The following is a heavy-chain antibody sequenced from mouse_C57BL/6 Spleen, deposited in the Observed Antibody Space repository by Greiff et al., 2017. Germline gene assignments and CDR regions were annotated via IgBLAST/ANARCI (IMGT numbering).Heavy chain of an antibody. CDR3: SRGGYYYGSTYYAMDY. D-gene: IGHD1-1*01. V-gene: IGHV1-42*01. J-gene: IGHJ4*01. Sequence: EVQLQQSGPELVKPGASVKISCKASGYSFTGYYMNWVKQSPEKSLEWIGEINPSTGGTTYNQKFKAKATLTVDKSSSTAYMQLKSLTSEDSAVYYCSRGGYYYGSTYYAMDYWGQGTSVTVSS. CDR2: INPSTGGT. CDR1: GYSFTGYY.